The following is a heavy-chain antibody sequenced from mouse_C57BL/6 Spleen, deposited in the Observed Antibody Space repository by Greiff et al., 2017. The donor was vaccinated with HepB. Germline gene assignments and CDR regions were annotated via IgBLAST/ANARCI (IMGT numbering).Heavy chain of an antibody. Sequence: VKLMESGPELVKPGASVKLSCKASGYTFTSYDINWVKQRPGQGLEWIGWIYPRDGSTKYNEKFKGKATLTVDTSSSTAYMELHSLTSEDSAVYFCARTTTVVADPYYYAMDYWGQGTSVTVSS. V-gene: IGHV1-85*01. J-gene: IGHJ4*01. D-gene: IGHD1-1*01. CDR1: GYTFTSYD. CDR3: ARTTTVVADPYYYAMDY. CDR2: IYPRDGST.